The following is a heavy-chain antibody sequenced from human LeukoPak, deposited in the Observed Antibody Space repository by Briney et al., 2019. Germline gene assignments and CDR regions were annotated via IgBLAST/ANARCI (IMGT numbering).Heavy chain of an antibody. Sequence: ASVKVSCKVSGYPFSEISMHWVRQAPGKGLEWMGGFDPEEGETIYAQKFQGRVIMTEDTSTDTAYMEMTSLTSEDTAVYFCAIFGGNPLNWFDPWGQGTLVTVSS. CDR1: GYPFSEIS. J-gene: IGHJ5*02. CDR2: FDPEEGET. V-gene: IGHV1-24*01. D-gene: IGHD4-23*01. CDR3: AIFGGNPLNWFDP.